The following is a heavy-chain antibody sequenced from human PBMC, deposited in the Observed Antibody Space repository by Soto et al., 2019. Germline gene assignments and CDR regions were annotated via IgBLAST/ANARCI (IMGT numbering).Heavy chain of an antibody. CDR2: ISYDGSNK. CDR3: AKKGPGFFRPYGMDV. V-gene: IGHV3-30-3*02. D-gene: IGHD6-6*01. CDR1: GFTFSSYA. Sequence: PVGSLRLSCAASGFTFSSYAMHWVRQAPGKGLEWVAVISYDGSNKYYADSVKGRFTISRDNSKNTLYLQMNSLRAEDTAVYYCAKKGPGFFRPYGMDVWGQGTTVTVSS. J-gene: IGHJ6*02.